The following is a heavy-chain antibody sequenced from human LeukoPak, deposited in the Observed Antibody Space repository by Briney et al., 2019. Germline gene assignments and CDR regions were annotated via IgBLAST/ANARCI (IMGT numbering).Heavy chain of an antibody. CDR1: GGTFSSYA. CDR2: IIPILGIA. V-gene: IGHV1-69*04. J-gene: IGHJ5*02. CDR3: ATGYCSGGSCHNWFDP. Sequence: SVKVSCTASGGTFSSYAISWVRQAPGQGLEWMGMIIPILGIANYAQKFQGRVTITADKSTSTAYMELSSLRSEDTAVYYCATGYCSGGSCHNWFDPWGQGTLVTVFS. D-gene: IGHD2-15*01.